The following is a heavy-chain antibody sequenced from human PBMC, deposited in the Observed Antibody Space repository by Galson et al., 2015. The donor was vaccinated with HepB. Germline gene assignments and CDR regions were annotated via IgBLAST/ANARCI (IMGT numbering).Heavy chain of an antibody. D-gene: IGHD6-13*01. Sequence: SVKVSCKASGGTFSSYAISWVRQAPGQGLEWMGGIIPIFGTANYAQKFQGRVTITADESTSTAYMELSSLRSEDTAVYYCARAAAGAAAGLYYYYGMDVWGQGTTVTVSS. J-gene: IGHJ6*02. CDR3: ARAAAGAAAGLYYYYGMDV. CDR2: IIPIFGTA. CDR1: GGTFSSYA. V-gene: IGHV1-69*13.